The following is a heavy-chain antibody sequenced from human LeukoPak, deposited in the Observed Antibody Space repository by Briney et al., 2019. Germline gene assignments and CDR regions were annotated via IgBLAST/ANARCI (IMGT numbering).Heavy chain of an antibody. CDR2: INHSGST. V-gene: IGHV4-34*01. CDR1: GGSFSGYY. CDR3: AREGYSSGWFSSD. J-gene: IGHJ4*02. D-gene: IGHD6-19*01. Sequence: PSETLSLTCAVYGGSFSGYYWSWIRQPPGKGLEWIGEINHSGSTNYNSSPKSRVTISVDTSKNQFSLKLSSVTAADTAVYYCAREGYSSGWFSSDWGQGTLVTVSS.